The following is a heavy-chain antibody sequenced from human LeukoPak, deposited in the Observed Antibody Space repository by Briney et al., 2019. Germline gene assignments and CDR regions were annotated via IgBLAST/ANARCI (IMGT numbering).Heavy chain of an antibody. CDR3: ARGDITMVRGEDYFDY. CDR1: GFTFSSYS. CDR2: ISSSSSYI. J-gene: IGHJ4*02. Sequence: GGSLRLYCAASGFTFSSYSMNWVRQAPGKGLEWVSSISSSSSYIYYADSVKGRFTISRDNAKNSLYLQMNSLRAEDTAVYYCARGDITMVRGEDYFDYWGQGTPVTVSS. V-gene: IGHV3-21*01. D-gene: IGHD3-10*01.